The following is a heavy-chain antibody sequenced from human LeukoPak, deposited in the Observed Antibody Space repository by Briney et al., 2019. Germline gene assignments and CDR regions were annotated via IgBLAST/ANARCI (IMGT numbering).Heavy chain of an antibody. CDR1: GFTFSSYW. J-gene: IGHJ4*02. V-gene: IGHV3-7*03. Sequence: PGGSLRLSCAASGFTFSSYWMSWVRQAPGKGLEWVANINQDGSDKYYVSSVKGRSTISRDNAKNSLYLQMNSLRVEDTAVYYCARDRSLGCDHWGQGTLVIVSS. CDR3: ARDRSLGCDH. CDR2: INQDGSDK. D-gene: IGHD1-26*01.